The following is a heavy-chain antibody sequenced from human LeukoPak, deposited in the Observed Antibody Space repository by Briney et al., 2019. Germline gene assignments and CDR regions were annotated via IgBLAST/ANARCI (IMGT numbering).Heavy chain of an antibody. CDR1: GGSISSGGYY. V-gene: IGHV4-31*03. D-gene: IGHD3-10*01. CDR2: IYYSGST. Sequence: PSETLSLTCTVSGGSISSGGYYWSWIRQHPGKGLEWIGYIYYSGSTYYNPSLKSRVTISVDTSKNQFSLKLSSVTAADTAVYYCARVRTVRIWGVNPGTAYYFDYWGQGTLVTVSS. CDR3: ARVRTVRIWGVNPGTAYYFDY. J-gene: IGHJ4*02.